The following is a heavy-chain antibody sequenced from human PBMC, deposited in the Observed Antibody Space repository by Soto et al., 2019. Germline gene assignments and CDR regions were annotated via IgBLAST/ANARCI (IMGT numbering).Heavy chain of an antibody. D-gene: IGHD2-15*01. Sequence: EVQLLESGGGLVQPGGSLRLPCAASGFTFSSYAMSWVRQAPGKGLEWVSAISGSGGSTYYADSVKGRFTISRDNSKNTLYLQMNSLRAEDTAVYYCASEGYIVVVVAATYWGQGTLVTVSS. CDR2: ISGSGGST. J-gene: IGHJ4*02. CDR3: ASEGYIVVVVAATY. CDR1: GFTFSSYA. V-gene: IGHV3-23*01.